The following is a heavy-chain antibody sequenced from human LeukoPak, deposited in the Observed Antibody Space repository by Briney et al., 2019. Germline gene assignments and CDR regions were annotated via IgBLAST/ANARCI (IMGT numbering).Heavy chain of an antibody. D-gene: IGHD3-22*01. Sequence: SETLSLTCAVYGGSFSGYYWSWIRQPPGKGLEWIGYISYSGSTYYNPSLKSQVFISADTSKNQFSLKLSSVTAADTAVYYCARVRSVDDSSGTALDCWGQGTLVTVSS. CDR1: GGSFSGYY. CDR3: ARVRSVDDSSGTALDC. CDR2: ISYSGST. J-gene: IGHJ4*02. V-gene: IGHV4-34*09.